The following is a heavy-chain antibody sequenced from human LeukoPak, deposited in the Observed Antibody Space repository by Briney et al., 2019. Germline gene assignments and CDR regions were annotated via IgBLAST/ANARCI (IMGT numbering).Heavy chain of an antibody. V-gene: IGHV1-69*05. CDR2: IIPIFGTA. CDR3: ASPYYYGSGSWGLDY. J-gene: IGHJ4*02. Sequence: SVKVSCKASGGTFSSYAISWVRQAPGQGLEWMGGIIPIFGTANYAQKFQGRVTITTDESTSTVYMELSSLRSEDTAVYYCASPYYYGSGSWGLDYWGQGTLVTVSS. CDR1: GGTFSSYA. D-gene: IGHD3-10*01.